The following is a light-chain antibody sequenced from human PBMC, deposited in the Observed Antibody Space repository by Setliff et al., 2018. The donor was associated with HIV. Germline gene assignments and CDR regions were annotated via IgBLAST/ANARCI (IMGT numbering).Light chain of an antibody. CDR1: SSNIGANT. CDR2: SDN. V-gene: IGLV1-44*01. J-gene: IGLJ1*01. Sequence: QSVLTQTPSASGTPGQGVTISCSGGSSNIGANTVNWYQQLPGTAPKLLMYSDNQRPSGVPDRFSGSKSGTSASLAISGLQSEDEADYYCATWDDSLNGRAFGTGTKVTVL. CDR3: ATWDDSLNGRA.